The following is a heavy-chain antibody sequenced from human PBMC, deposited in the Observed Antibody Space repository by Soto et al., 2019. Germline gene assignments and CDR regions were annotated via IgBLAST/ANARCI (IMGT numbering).Heavy chain of an antibody. Sequence: GGSLRLSCAASGFTFSSYSMNWVRQAPGKGLEWVSSISSSSSYIYYADSVKGRFTISRDNAKNSLYLQMNSLRAEDTAVYYCARRLGGGRTTVLRSYYYYGMDVWGQGTTVTVS. CDR2: ISSSSSYI. V-gene: IGHV3-21*01. CDR1: GFTFSSYS. CDR3: ARRLGGGRTTVLRSYYYYGMDV. D-gene: IGHD4-4*01. J-gene: IGHJ6*02.